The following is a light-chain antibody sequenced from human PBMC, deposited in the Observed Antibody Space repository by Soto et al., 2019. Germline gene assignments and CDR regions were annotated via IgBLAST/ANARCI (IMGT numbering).Light chain of an antibody. CDR1: QSVLDRSTNKNY. Sequence: DRVLTQSPDSLAVSLGARATISCKSSQSVLDRSTNKNYLAWYQQKPGQPPKMLIYWASTRESGVPDRFSGSRSGPDCTLTISGLQSEDVAVYFCHQYNTSPQTFRQGTTVEIK. J-gene: IGKJ1*01. CDR3: HQYNTSPQT. V-gene: IGKV4-1*01. CDR2: WAS.